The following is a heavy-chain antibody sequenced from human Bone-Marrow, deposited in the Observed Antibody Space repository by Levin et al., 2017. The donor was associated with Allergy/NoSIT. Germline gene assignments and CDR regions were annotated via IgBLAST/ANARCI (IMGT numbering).Heavy chain of an antibody. CDR3: ARGWADYVGGVDY. Sequence: ASVKVSCKASGYTFTGYYMHWVRQAPGQGLEWMGWINPNSGGTNYAQKFQGWVTMTRDTSISTAYMELSRLRSDDTAVYYCARGWADYVGGVDYWGQGTLVTVSS. CDR1: GYTFTGYY. CDR2: INPNSGGT. D-gene: IGHD3-16*01. V-gene: IGHV1-2*04. J-gene: IGHJ4*02.